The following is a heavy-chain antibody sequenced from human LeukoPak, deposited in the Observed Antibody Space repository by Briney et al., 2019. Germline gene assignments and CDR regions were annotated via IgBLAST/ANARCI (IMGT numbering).Heavy chain of an antibody. Sequence: SETLSLTCTVSGNSVSSYYWSWIRQPPGKGLEWIAYFHYSGTRNYNPSLNNRVTVLVDTSKDQLSLKLTAVTAADTAIYYCATVLYGGNGFDYWGQGSLVTVSS. J-gene: IGHJ4*02. CDR2: FHYSGTR. CDR3: ATVLYGGNGFDY. V-gene: IGHV4-59*02. CDR1: GNSVSSYY. D-gene: IGHD4/OR15-4a*01.